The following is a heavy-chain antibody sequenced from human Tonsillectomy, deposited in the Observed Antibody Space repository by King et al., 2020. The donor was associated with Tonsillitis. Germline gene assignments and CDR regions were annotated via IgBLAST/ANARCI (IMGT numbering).Heavy chain of an antibody. CDR3: ASTWGAFDI. CDR2: IKQDGSDN. V-gene: IGHV3-7*03. Sequence: VQLVETGGGLVQPGGSLRLSCAASGFTFSTYWMSWVRQAPGKGLEWVANIKQDGSDNYYVDSVKGRFTISRDNAKNSLYLQMNSLRAEDTAVYYCASTWGAFDIWGQGTMDTVSS. J-gene: IGHJ3*02. D-gene: IGHD3-16*01. CDR1: GFTFSTYW.